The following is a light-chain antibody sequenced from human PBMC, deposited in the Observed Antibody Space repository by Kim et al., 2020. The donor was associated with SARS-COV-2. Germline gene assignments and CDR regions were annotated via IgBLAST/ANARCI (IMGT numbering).Light chain of an antibody. CDR1: NIGSKS. J-gene: IGLJ1*01. V-gene: IGLV3-21*03. CDR3: QVWDRSSDHYV. CDR2: DDS. Sequence: SYELTQPPSVSVAPGKTARVTCGGNNIGSKSVHWYQQKPGQAPVLVVYDDSDRPLGIPERFSGSNSGNTATLTISRVEAGDEADYYCQVWDRSSDHYVFGTGTKVTVL.